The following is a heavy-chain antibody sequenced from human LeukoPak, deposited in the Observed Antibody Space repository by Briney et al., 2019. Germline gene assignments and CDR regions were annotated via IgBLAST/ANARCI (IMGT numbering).Heavy chain of an antibody. CDR1: GFIFRNYA. CDR3: AKGIYYFDY. V-gene: IGHV3-30-3*01. J-gene: IGHJ4*02. Sequence: GGSLRLSCAASGFIFRNYAMYWVRQPPGKGLEWVAVISSDGNNKYYADSVKGRFTISRDNSKDTLYLQMNSLRAEDTAVYYCAKGIYYFDYWGQGTLVTVSS. CDR2: ISSDGNNK.